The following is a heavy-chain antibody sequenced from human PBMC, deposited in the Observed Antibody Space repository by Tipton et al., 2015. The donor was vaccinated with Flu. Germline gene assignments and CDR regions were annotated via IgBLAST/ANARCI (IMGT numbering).Heavy chain of an antibody. V-gene: IGHV4-59*01. D-gene: IGHD3-16*01. CDR1: GGSISSYY. J-gene: IGHJ4*02. CDR2: IYYSGST. Sequence: TLSLTCTVSGGSISSYYWSWIRQPPGKGLEWIGYIYYSGSTNYNPSLKSRVTISVDTSKNQFSLKLSPVTAADTAVYYCARGGIRTDLDYWGQGTLVTVSS. CDR3: ARGGIRTDLDY.